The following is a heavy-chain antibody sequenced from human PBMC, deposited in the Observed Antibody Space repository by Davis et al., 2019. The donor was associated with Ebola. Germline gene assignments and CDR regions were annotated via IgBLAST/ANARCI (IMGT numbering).Heavy chain of an antibody. CDR1: GYIFANYW. J-gene: IGHJ4*02. CDR2: IFPGDSET. CDR3: TRLQYCSRTNCPHDY. Sequence: GESLKISCKASGYIFANYWIGWVRQKPGKGLEWMGIIFPGDSETRYSPSFQGQVTISADKSISTAYLQWSSLKASDTAMYYCTRLQYCSRTNCPHDYWGQGTLVTVSS. D-gene: IGHD2-2*01. V-gene: IGHV5-51*01.